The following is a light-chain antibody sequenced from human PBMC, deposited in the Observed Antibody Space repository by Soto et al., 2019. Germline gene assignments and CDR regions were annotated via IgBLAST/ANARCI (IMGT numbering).Light chain of an antibody. Sequence: DVQMTQSPSSLSASVGDRVTITCRASQDINSYLAWYQQKPGNAPKSLIYAASSLQTGVPSRFSGSECGTDFTLTISNLQPEDSATYYCKQYNIFPLTCGGGTKVEIK. V-gene: IGKV1D-16*01. CDR2: AAS. J-gene: IGKJ4*01. CDR1: QDINSY. CDR3: KQYNIFPLT.